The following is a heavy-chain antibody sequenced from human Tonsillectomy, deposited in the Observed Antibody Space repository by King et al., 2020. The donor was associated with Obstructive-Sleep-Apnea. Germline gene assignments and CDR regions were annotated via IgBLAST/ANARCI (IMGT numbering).Heavy chain of an antibody. Sequence: VQLQQWGAGLLKPSETLSLTCAVYGGSFSGYYWSWIRQPPGKGLEWIGEINHSGSTNYNPSLKSRVTISVDTCKNQFSLKLSSVTAADTAVYYCARAKGYCSSTSCYPREFDPWGQGTLVTVSS. D-gene: IGHD2-2*01. CDR1: GGSFSGYY. CDR2: INHSGST. V-gene: IGHV4-34*01. J-gene: IGHJ5*02. CDR3: ARAKGYCSSTSCYPREFDP.